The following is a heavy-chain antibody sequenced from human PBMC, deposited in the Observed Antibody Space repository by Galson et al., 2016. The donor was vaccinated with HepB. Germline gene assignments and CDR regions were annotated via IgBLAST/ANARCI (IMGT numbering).Heavy chain of an antibody. D-gene: IGHD6-19*01. Sequence: CAASGFTFSSHAMSWVRQAPGKGLEWVSDISGSGDSTYYADSVKGRFTISRDNSKNTVDLQMNSLRAEDTAVYYCAKDGSDRSGWHRAVFNWFDPWGRGTLVTVSS. CDR1: GFTFSSHA. J-gene: IGHJ5*02. CDR2: ISGSGDST. V-gene: IGHV3-23*01. CDR3: AKDGSDRSGWHRAVFNWFDP.